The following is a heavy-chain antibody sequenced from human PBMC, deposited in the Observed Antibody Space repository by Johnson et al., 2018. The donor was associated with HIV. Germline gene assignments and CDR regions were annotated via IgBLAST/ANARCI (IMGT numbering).Heavy chain of an antibody. V-gene: IGHV3-30-3*01. J-gene: IGHJ3*02. D-gene: IGHD1-26*01. CDR3: ARGVGKYAFDI. CDR2: ISYDGSNK. CDR1: GFTFSSYA. Sequence: QVQLVESGGGVVQPGRSLRLSCAASGFTFSSYAMHWVRQAPGKGLEWVAVISYDGSNKYYADSVKGRFTISRDNSKNTLYLQMNSLRAEDTAVYYCARGVGKYAFDIWGQGTMVTVSS.